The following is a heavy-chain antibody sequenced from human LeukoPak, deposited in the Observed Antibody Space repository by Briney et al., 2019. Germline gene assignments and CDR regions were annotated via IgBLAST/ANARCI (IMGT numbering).Heavy chain of an antibody. CDR3: ARGPSGYHNT. D-gene: IGHD5-12*01. CDR2: ISSGSSYI. CDR1: GFTFSRYS. J-gene: IGHJ4*02. Sequence: GGSLRLSCAASGFTFSRYSMNWVRQAPGKGLEWVSSISSGSSYIYYADSVKGRFTISRDNSKNTLYLQMNSLRAEDTAVYYCARGPSGYHNTGGQGTLVTVSS. V-gene: IGHV3-21*01.